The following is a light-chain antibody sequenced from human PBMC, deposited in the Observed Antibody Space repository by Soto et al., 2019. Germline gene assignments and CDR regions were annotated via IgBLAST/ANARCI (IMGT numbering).Light chain of an antibody. CDR2: DAS. V-gene: IGKV3-11*01. J-gene: IGKJ1*01. CDR3: QQRTIWPPT. CDR1: QSVVNS. Sequence: IVLTQFPATLSLSPGERATVSCRASQSVVNSLVWYQQKPGQAPRLLIYDASNRATGIPARFTGSGSGTDFTLTISSLEPEDFAVYLCQQRTIWPPTFGQGTKVEIK.